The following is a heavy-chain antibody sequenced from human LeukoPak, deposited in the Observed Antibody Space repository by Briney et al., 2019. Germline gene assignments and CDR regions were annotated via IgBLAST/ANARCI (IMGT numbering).Heavy chain of an antibody. CDR3: ARGHTMIAFG. V-gene: IGHV3-21*01. CDR2: ITTSSSYM. CDR1: GFTFSAYN. Sequence: PGGSLRLSCAASGFTFSAYNMNWVRRTPGKGLEWVSSITTSSSYMFYADSVRGRFTISRDNAKNSLYLQMNSLRGEDTAVYYCARGHTMIAFGGGQGTLVTVSS. D-gene: IGHD3-22*01. J-gene: IGHJ4*02.